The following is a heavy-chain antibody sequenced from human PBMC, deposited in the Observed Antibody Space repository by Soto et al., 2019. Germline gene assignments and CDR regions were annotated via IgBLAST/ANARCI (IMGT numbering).Heavy chain of an antibody. D-gene: IGHD2-15*01. CDR1: GFSFGSSA. CDR2: ITNSGSHT. CDR3: ASHLKDSLGLDC. Sequence: GGSLRLSCAASGFSFGSSAMSWVRQAPGKGLEWVSAITNSGSHTFYADSVKGRFTISRDNSKNTLYLQMSSLGADDTAVYYCASHLKDSLGLDCWGQGTLVTVS. J-gene: IGHJ4*02. V-gene: IGHV3-23*01.